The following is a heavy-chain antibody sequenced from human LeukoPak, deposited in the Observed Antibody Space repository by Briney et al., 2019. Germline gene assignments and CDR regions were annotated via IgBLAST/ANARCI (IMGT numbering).Heavy chain of an antibody. CDR2: ISSSSSYT. J-gene: IGHJ4*02. V-gene: IGHV3-11*05. CDR3: AIVNDGSSWSYLFDY. CDR1: GLTFSDYY. D-gene: IGHD6-13*01. Sequence: PGGSLRLSCAASGLTFSDYYISWIRQAPGKGLEWVSYISSSSSYTNYADSVKGRFTISRDNAKNSLYLQMNSLRAEDTAVYYCAIVNDGSSWSYLFDYWGQGTLVTVSS.